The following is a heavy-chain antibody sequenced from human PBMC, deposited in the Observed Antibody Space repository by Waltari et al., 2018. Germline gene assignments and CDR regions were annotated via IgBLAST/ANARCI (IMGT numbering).Heavy chain of an antibody. D-gene: IGHD4-17*01. J-gene: IGHJ6*02. CDR1: GFTVSSNY. CDR3: ARDVVGDYGTGGYYGMDV. CDR2: IYSGGST. V-gene: IGHV3-53*01. Sequence: GGSLRLSCAASGFTVSSNYMSWVRQAPGKGLEWVSVIYSGGSTYYADSVKGRFTISRDNSKNTLYLQMNSLRAEDTAVYYCARDVVGDYGTGGYYGMDVWGQGTTVTVSS.